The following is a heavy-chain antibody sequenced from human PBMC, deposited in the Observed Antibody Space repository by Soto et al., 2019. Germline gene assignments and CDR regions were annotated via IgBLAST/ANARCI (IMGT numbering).Heavy chain of an antibody. V-gene: IGHV1-2*02. J-gene: IGHJ4*02. CDR1: GYTLTAYA. CDR2: INPSGGYT. CDR3: ARDRLRGYDSSGFYS. Sequence: ASVKVSCKASGYTLTAYAIHWVRQAPEQGLEWLGLINPSGGYTNFAQKFVDRVTMTTATSTNTVFLELRSLKSDDTAIYYCARDRLRGYDSSGFYSWGQGTMVTVSS. D-gene: IGHD3-22*01.